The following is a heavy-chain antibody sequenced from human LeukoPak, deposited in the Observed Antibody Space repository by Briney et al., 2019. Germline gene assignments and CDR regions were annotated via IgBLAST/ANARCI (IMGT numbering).Heavy chain of an antibody. J-gene: IGHJ4*02. CDR2: IIPILGIA. CDR1: GGTFSSYT. V-gene: IGHV1-69*02. Sequence: ASVKVSCKASGGTFSSYTISWVRQAPGQGLEWMGRIIPILGIANYAQKFQGRVTITADKSTSTAYMELSSLRSEDTAVYYCASVDKLRXLEWXSXXHDYWGQGTLVTVSS. D-gene: IGHD3-3*01. CDR3: ASVDKLRXLEWXSXXHDY.